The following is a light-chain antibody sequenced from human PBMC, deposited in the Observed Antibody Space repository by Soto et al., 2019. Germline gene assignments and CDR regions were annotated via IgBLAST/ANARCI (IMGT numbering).Light chain of an antibody. CDR1: SSNIGSLS. J-gene: IGLJ1*01. V-gene: IGLV1-44*01. Sequence: QSVLTQPPSASATPGQRVTISCSGSSSNIGSLSVDWYQHLPGTAPKLLIYSDYQRPSGVPDRFSGSKSGTSASLAISGLQSEDDADYYCAAWNGTLNGLYVFGTGTKLTVL. CDR2: SDY. CDR3: AAWNGTLNGLYV.